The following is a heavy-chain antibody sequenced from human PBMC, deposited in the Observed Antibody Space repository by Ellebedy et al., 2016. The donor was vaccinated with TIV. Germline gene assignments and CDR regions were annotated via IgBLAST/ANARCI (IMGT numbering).Heavy chain of an antibody. J-gene: IGHJ5*02. D-gene: IGHD2-8*02. Sequence: ASVKVSCKASGGTFSSYAISWVRQAPGQGLEWMGGIIPIFGTANYAQKFQGRVTITADESTSTAYMELSSLRSEDTAVYYCARRLVEGRVLNWFDPWGQGTLVTVSS. V-gene: IGHV1-69*13. CDR2: IIPIFGTA. CDR3: ARRLVEGRVLNWFDP. CDR1: GGTFSSYA.